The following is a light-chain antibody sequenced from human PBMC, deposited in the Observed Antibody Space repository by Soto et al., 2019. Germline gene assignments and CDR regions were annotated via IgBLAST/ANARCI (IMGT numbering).Light chain of an antibody. Sequence: EIVMTQSPATLSLSPGDTATLSCRASQSVDTNLAWYVQKPGQAPRRLMYGVSTWGTGVTARFSGSGSGTEFTLTISSLQSEDLAIYYCQQYKSWPIPFGQVTRLEIK. CDR2: GVS. CDR1: QSVDTN. J-gene: IGKJ5*01. CDR3: QQYKSWPIP. V-gene: IGKV3D-15*01.